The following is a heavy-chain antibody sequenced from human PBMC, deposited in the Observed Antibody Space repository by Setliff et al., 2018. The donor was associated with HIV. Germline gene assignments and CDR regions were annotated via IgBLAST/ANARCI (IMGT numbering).Heavy chain of an antibody. V-gene: IGHV5-51*01. Sequence: PGESLKISCKSSGYVFTNYWIGWVRQMPGKGLEWMGIIFPDDSDTRYSPSFQGQVTISADKSFATIYLQWSSLKASDTAMYFCARPGLGDTAVVFDSWGQGTPVTVSS. J-gene: IGHJ4*02. CDR3: ARPGLGDTAVVFDS. CDR1: GYVFTNYW. D-gene: IGHD2-15*01. CDR2: IFPDDSDT.